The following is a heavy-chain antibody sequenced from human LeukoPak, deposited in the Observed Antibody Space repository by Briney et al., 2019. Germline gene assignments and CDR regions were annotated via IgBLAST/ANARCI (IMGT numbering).Heavy chain of an antibody. D-gene: IGHD5-18*01. CDR2: IYYSGTN. CDR1: GGSISSTSYY. J-gene: IGHJ4*02. CDR3: ARPFVGYGFFY. V-gene: IGHV4-39*01. Sequence: SETLSLTCTVSGGSISSTSYYWGWIRQPPGKGLELIGTIYYSGTNYYNPSLKSRVTISVDTSKNQFSLKLTSVTAADTAVYYCARPFVGYGFFYWGQGTLVTVSS.